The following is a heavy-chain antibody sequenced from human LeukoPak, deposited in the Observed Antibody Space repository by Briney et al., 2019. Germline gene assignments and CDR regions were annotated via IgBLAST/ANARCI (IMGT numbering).Heavy chain of an antibody. CDR2: IIPIFGTA. J-gene: IGHJ4*02. CDR3: ALSEYDFTFDY. D-gene: IGHD3-3*01. CDR1: GYTFTGYY. Sequence: SVKVSCKASGYTFTGYYMHWVRQAPGQGLEWMGRIIPIFGTANYAQKFQGRVTITTDESTSTAYMELSSLRSEDTAVYYCALSEYDFTFDYWGQGTLVTVSS. V-gene: IGHV1-69*05.